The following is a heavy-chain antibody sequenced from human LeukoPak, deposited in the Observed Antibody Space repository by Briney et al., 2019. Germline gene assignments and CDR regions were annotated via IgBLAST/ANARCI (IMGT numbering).Heavy chain of an antibody. D-gene: IGHD2-15*01. J-gene: IGHJ4*02. CDR1: GFTFSSYA. Sequence: GGSLRLSCAASGFTFSSYAMHWVRQAPGKGLEWVAVISYDGSNKYYADSVKGRFTISRDNSKNTLYLQMNSLRAEDTAVYYCASTKGYCSGGSCYIVDYRGQGTLVTVSS. CDR2: ISYDGSNK. V-gene: IGHV3-30-3*01. CDR3: ASTKGYCSGGSCYIVDY.